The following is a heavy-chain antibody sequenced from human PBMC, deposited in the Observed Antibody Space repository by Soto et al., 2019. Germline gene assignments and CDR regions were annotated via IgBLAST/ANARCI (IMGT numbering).Heavy chain of an antibody. CDR3: AHTRSVLVPAAAYYFDY. Sequence: QITLKVSGPTLVKPTQTLTLTCTFSGFSLSTSGVGVGWIRQPPGKALEWLALIYWDDDKRYSPSLKSRLTITKDSNTNQVVLTMTNMGPVDTATYYCAHTRSVLVPAAAYYFDYWGQGTLVTVSS. CDR1: GFSLSTSGVG. V-gene: IGHV2-5*02. CDR2: IYWDDDK. D-gene: IGHD2-2*01. J-gene: IGHJ4*02.